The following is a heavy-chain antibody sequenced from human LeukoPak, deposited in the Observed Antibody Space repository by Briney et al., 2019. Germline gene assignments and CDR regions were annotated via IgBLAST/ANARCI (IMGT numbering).Heavy chain of an antibody. CDR1: GFTFSSYA. V-gene: IGHV3-23*01. Sequence: PGGSLRLSCAASGFTFSSYAMSWVRQAPGKGLEWVSAISGSGGSTYYADSVKGRFTISRDNAKNSLYLQMNSLRAEDTAVYYCARVWQYYDSSGYYYSPFDYWGQGTLVTVSS. D-gene: IGHD3-22*01. CDR3: ARVWQYYDSSGYYYSPFDY. J-gene: IGHJ4*02. CDR2: ISGSGGST.